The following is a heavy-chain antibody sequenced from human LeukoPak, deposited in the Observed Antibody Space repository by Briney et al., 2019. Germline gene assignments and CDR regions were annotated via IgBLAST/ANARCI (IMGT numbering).Heavy chain of an antibody. CDR2: IRYGGSNK. D-gene: IGHD6-19*01. CDR3: AKDNIEGGSSGWNGYFQH. J-gene: IGHJ1*01. Sequence: GGSLRLSCAASGFTFSSYGMHWVGQAPGKGLEWAAFIRYGGSNKYYADSVKGRFTISRDNSKNTLYLQMNSLRAEDTAVYYCAKDNIEGGSSGWNGYFQHWGQGTLVTVSS. CDR1: GFTFSSYG. V-gene: IGHV3-30*02.